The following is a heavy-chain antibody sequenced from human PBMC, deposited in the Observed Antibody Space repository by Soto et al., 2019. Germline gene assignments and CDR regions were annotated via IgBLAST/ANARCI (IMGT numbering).Heavy chain of an antibody. V-gene: IGHV1-69*12. CDR1: GGTFSSYA. J-gene: IGHJ4*02. Sequence: QVQLVQSGAEVKKPGSSVKVSCKASGGTFSSYAISWVRQAPGQGLEWMGGIIPIFGTANYAQKFQGRVTITADESTSSGYMELGSLRSEDTAVYYCARDGYRYDGSGYYPYYFDYWGQGTLVTVSS. CDR3: ARDGYRYDGSGYYPYYFDY. D-gene: IGHD3-22*01. CDR2: IIPIFGTA.